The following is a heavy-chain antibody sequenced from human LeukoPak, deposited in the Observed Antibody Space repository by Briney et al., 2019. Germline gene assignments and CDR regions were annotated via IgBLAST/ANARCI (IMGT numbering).Heavy chain of an antibody. CDR1: GYTFTSYG. J-gene: IGHJ4*02. D-gene: IGHD3-22*01. Sequence: ASVKVSCKASGYTFTSYGISWVRQAPGQGLEWMGWNSAYNGNTNYAQKLQGRVTMTTDTSTSTAYMELRSLRSDDTAVYYCARDRYPGYYDSSGYFDYWGQGTLVTVSS. V-gene: IGHV1-18*01. CDR3: ARDRYPGYYDSSGYFDY. CDR2: NSAYNGNT.